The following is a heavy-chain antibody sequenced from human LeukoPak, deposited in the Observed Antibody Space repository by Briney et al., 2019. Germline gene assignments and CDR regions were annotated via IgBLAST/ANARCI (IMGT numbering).Heavy chain of an antibody. Sequence: ASVKVSCKAPGYTFTSYGISWVRQAPGQGLEWMGWISAYNGNTNYAQKLQGRVTMTTDTSTSTAYMELRSLRSDDTAVYYCARYGIGFWSGYYTDAYFDYWGQGTLVTVSS. J-gene: IGHJ4*02. CDR2: ISAYNGNT. D-gene: IGHD3-3*01. V-gene: IGHV1-18*01. CDR1: GYTFTSYG. CDR3: ARYGIGFWSGYYTDAYFDY.